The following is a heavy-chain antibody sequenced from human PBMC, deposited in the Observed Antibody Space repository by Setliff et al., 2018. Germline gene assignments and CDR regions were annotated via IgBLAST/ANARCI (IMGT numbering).Heavy chain of an antibody. CDR1: GGSISSSSYY. V-gene: IGHV4-61*02. D-gene: IGHD1-7*01. CDR3: ARSLSTTLDY. J-gene: IGHJ4*02. CDR2: IYTSGST. Sequence: SETLSLTCTVSGGSISSSSYYWGWIRQPPGKGLEWIGRIYTSGSTNYNPSLKGRVTISVDTSKNQFSLKLSSVTAADTAVYYCARSLSTTLDYWGQGTLVTVS.